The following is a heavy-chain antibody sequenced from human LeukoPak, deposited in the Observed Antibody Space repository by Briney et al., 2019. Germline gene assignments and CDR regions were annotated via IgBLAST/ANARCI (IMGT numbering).Heavy chain of an antibody. CDR1: GFTFSNYG. CDR2: VWYDGDNK. Sequence: GGSLRLSCAASGFTFSNYGMHWVRQAPGKGLEWVAVVWYDGDNKYYADSVKGRFTISRDNSKNTLYLQMNSLRAEDTAVYFCARDQFVEGFRDSSGYYYLVWGQGTLVTVSS. V-gene: IGHV3-33*01. D-gene: IGHD3-22*01. CDR3: ARDQFVEGFRDSSGYYYLV. J-gene: IGHJ4*02.